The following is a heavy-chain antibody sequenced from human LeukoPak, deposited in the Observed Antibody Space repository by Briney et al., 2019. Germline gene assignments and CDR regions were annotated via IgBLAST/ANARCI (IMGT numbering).Heavy chain of an antibody. CDR2: IKQDGSEK. CDR3: ARAVTTHYYYYMDV. J-gene: IGHJ6*03. CDR1: GFTFNNTW. Sequence: GGSLRLSCAASGFTFNNTWMTWVRQAPGKGLEWVANIKQDGSEKYYVDSVKGRFTISRDNAKNSLYLQMNSLRAEDTAVYYCARAVTTHYYYYMDVWGKGTTVTVSS. D-gene: IGHD4-17*01. V-gene: IGHV3-7*01.